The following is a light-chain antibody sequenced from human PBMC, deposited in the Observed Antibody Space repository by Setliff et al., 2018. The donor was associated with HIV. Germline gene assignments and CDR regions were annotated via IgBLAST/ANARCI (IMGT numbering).Light chain of an antibody. V-gene: IGLV2-8*01. Sequence: QSALTQPPSASGSLGQSVTISCTGTNSDVGGYEYVSWYQQHPGKAPKLMIYELSQRPSGVPDRFSGSKSGNTASLTVSGLQAEDEADYYCASYAGDGVHDIYVFGTGTKVTVL. CDR1: NSDVGGYEY. CDR3: ASYAGDGVHDIYV. J-gene: IGLJ1*01. CDR2: ELS.